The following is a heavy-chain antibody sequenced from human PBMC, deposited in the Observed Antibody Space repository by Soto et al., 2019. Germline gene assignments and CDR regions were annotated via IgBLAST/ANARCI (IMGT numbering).Heavy chain of an antibody. CDR2: ISHYNGDT. D-gene: IGHD3-9*01. CDR3: ARGLHTGYPNFEL. J-gene: IGHJ4*02. V-gene: IGHV1-18*01. Sequence: ASVKVSCRTSGFACARNSISWVRQDPGQGLEWMGRISHYNGDTNYAQKVQGRVTLTTDTPTSTAYMEMRSLRSDVSAVYYRARGLHTGYPNFELWGQGTLVTVSS. CDR1: GFACARNS.